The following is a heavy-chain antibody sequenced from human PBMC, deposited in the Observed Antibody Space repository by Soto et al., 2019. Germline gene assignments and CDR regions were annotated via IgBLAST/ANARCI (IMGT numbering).Heavy chain of an antibody. D-gene: IGHD4-17*01. CDR2: IYYSGST. Sequence: SETLSLTCTVSGGSISSYYRSWIRQPPGKGLEWIGYIYYSGSTNYNPSLKSRVTISVDTSKNQFSLKLSSVTAADTAVYYCARVVRVGGDYYFDYWGQGGLVTVSS. CDR1: GGSISSYY. J-gene: IGHJ4*02. CDR3: ARVVRVGGDYYFDY. V-gene: IGHV4-59*08.